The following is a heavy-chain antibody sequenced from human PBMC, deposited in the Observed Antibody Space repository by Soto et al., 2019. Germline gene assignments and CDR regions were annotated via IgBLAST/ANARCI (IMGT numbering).Heavy chain of an antibody. CDR3: ARGPLVVLNYFES. J-gene: IGHJ4*02. V-gene: IGHV1-69*02. CDR2: IFPLTDIP. Sequence: QVQLVQSGTEVKKPGSSVKVSCKASGGTFRNYPINWVRQAPGQGLEWMGSIFPLTDIPDYPQNFQARLTISADKSTSTAYMELSSLTSDDTAMYFCARGPLVVLNYFESWGQGTLVTVSS. CDR1: GGTFRNYP.